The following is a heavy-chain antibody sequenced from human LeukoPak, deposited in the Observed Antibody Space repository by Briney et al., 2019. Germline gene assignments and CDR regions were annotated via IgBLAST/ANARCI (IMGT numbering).Heavy chain of an antibody. J-gene: IGHJ4*02. Sequence: GGSLRLSCEVSGFTFSSHAMHWVRQAPGKGLEWVSIISYDGSNKYYVDSVKGRFIISRDNSRNTLYLQMNSLRVEDTAMYYCARGPGDSSGYGVDYWGQGTLVTVSS. CDR3: ARGPGDSSGYGVDY. CDR2: ISYDGSNK. CDR1: GFTFSSHA. V-gene: IGHV3-30-3*01. D-gene: IGHD3-22*01.